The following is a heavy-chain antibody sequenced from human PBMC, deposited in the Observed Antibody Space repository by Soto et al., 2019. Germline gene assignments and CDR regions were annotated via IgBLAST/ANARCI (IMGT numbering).Heavy chain of an antibody. J-gene: IGHJ6*02. D-gene: IGHD6-25*01. CDR1: GYTFTAYY. CDR2: INPNSGAT. CDR3: ARAGIAAAGSGEYAMDV. V-gene: IGHV1-2*02. Sequence: ASVKVSCKASGYTFTAYYIHWVRQAPGQGLEWMGWINPNSGATKHSQKFQGRVTMTSDTPINTVYMEVSRLRSDDTAIYYCARAGIAAAGSGEYAMDVWGQGTTVTVSS.